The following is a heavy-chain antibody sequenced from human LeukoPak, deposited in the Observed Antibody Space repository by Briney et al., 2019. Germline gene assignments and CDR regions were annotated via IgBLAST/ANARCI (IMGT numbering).Heavy chain of an antibody. D-gene: IGHD6-13*01. V-gene: IGHV4-4*07. Sequence: SETLSLTCSVSGGSISSFYCNWMRQPAGKGLEWIGRIYTSGTTTYNPSLKSRVTMSVDTSKNQFSLKLSSVTAADTAVYYCARDRGDSSSWYGNWFDPWGQGTLVTVSS. CDR3: ARDRGDSSSWYGNWFDP. CDR1: GGSISSFY. CDR2: IYTSGTT. J-gene: IGHJ5*02.